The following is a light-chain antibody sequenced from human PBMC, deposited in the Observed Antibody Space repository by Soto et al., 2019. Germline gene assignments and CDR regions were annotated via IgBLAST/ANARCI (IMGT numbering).Light chain of an antibody. CDR2: GAS. V-gene: IGKV3-20*01. Sequence: EIVLTQSPGTLSLSPGERATLSCRASQRVSSSYLAWYQQKPGQAPRLLIYGASIRATGIPDRFSGSGSGTDFTLTISRLEPEDFSVYYCQQYGGSPPYTFGQGTKLEIK. CDR1: QRVSSSY. CDR3: QQYGGSPPYT. J-gene: IGKJ2*01.